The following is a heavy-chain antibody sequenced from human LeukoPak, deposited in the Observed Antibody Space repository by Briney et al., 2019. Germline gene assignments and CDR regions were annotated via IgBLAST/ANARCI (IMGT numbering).Heavy chain of an antibody. CDR1: GYSFTNYW. CDR3: ARQGTIMAGTLGTTFDY. Sequence: GESLKISCKASGYSFTNYWIGWVRQMPGKGLEWMGIIYPGDSDTKYSPSFQGQGTISADKSINTAYVQWSSLRASDTAMYYCARQGTIMAGTLGTTFDYWGQGTLLTVSS. D-gene: IGHD6-19*01. J-gene: IGHJ4*02. CDR2: IYPGDSDT. V-gene: IGHV5-51*01.